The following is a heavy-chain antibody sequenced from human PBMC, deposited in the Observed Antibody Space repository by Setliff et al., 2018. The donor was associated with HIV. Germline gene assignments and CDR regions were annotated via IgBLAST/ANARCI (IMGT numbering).Heavy chain of an antibody. V-gene: IGHV4-59*11. Sequence: SETLSLTCSVSYGSISGHYWTWIRQPPGKGLEWIGYIHHSGGTQYNPSLMSRLTMSVDSSKNQFSLSLSSVTAADTAVYYCARLPDINSWPFDYWARGTLVTVSS. D-gene: IGHD6-13*01. CDR3: ARLPDINSWPFDY. CDR1: YGSISGHY. J-gene: IGHJ4*02. CDR2: IHHSGGT.